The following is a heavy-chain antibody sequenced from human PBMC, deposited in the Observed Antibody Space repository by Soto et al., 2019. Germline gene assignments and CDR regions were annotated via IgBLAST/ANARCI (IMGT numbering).Heavy chain of an antibody. CDR3: ASASYPYYYDSSGPIFAFDY. Sequence: SVKVSCKASGGTFSSYAISWVRQAPGQGLEWMGGIIPIFGTANYAQKFQGRVTITADESTSTAYMELSSLRSEDTAVYYCASASYPYYYDSSGPIFAFDYWGQGTLVTVAS. CDR1: GGTFSSYA. D-gene: IGHD3-22*01. V-gene: IGHV1-69*13. J-gene: IGHJ4*02. CDR2: IIPIFGTA.